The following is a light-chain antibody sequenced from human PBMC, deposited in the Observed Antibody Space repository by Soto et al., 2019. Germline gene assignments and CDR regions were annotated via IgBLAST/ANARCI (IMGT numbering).Light chain of an antibody. Sequence: TQSPATLSVSTGERATLSCRVSQSISSNLAWYQQKPGQAPRLLIYGASSRATGIPDRFSGSGSGTDFTLTISRLEPEDFAVYYCQQYGSSLWTFGQGTKVAIK. CDR1: QSISSN. CDR2: GAS. V-gene: IGKV3-20*01. J-gene: IGKJ1*01. CDR3: QQYGSSLWT.